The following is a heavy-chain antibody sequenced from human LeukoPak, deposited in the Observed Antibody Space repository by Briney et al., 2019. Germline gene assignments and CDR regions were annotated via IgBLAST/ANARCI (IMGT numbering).Heavy chain of an antibody. CDR3: AKGGSSSGWYIGY. CDR2: ISWNSGSI. CDR1: GFTFSSYW. J-gene: IGHJ4*02. V-gene: IGHV3-9*01. Sequence: PGGSLRLSCAASGFTFSSYWMHWVRQAPGKGLEWVSGISWNSGSIGYADSVKGRFTISGDNAKNSLYLQMNSLRAEDTALYYCAKGGSSSGWYIGYWGQGTLVTVSS. D-gene: IGHD6-19*01.